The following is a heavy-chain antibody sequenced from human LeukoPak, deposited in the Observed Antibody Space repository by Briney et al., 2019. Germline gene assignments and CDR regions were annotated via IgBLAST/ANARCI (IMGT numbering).Heavy chain of an antibody. CDR2: IGVYNGNT. Sequence: ASVKVSCKASGYMFISYGISWVRQAPGQGLEWMGWIGVYNGNTNYAQKLQGRVTMTTDTSTSTAYMELRSLRSDDTAVYYCARLNSTHLFDTIYHQLDYWGQGALVTVSS. J-gene: IGHJ4*02. V-gene: IGHV1-18*01. D-gene: IGHD2/OR15-2a*01. CDR3: ARLNSTHLFDTIYHQLDY. CDR1: GYMFISYG.